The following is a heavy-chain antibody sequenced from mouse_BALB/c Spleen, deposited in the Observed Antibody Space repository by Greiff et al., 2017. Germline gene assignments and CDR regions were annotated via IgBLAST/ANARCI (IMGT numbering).Heavy chain of an antibody. D-gene: IGHD2-4*01. CDR3: AIYYDYDVFAY. CDR1: GFTFSSYA. CDR2: ISSGGST. Sequence: EVQGVESGGGLVKPGGSLKLSCAASGFTFSSYAMSWVRQTPEKRLEWVASISSGGSTYYPDSVKGRFTISRDNARNILYLQMSSLRSEDTAMYYCAIYYDYDVFAYWGQGTLVTVSA. V-gene: IGHV5-6-5*01. J-gene: IGHJ3*01.